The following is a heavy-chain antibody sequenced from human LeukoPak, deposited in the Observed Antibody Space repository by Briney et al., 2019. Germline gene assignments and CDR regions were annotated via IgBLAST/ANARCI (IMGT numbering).Heavy chain of an antibody. CDR3: ARGGYYGSGNDFRFDP. J-gene: IGHJ5*02. Sequence: PSETLSLTCTVSGGSINSYYWSWIRQPPGKGLECIGYIHYTGSTNYNPSLKSRVTISVDTSKSQFSLRLSSVTAADPAFYYCARGGYYGSGNDFRFDPWGQGTLVTVSS. D-gene: IGHD3-10*01. CDR1: GGSINSYY. CDR2: IHYTGST. V-gene: IGHV4-59*01.